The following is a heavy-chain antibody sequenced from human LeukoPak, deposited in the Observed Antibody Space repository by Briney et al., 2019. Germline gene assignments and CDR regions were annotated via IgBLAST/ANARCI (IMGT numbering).Heavy chain of an antibody. D-gene: IGHD5-18*01. CDR2: ISYDGSNE. Sequence: PGGSLRLSCAASGFTFSSYGMHWVRQAPGKGLEWVAVISYDGSNEYYADSVKGRFTISRDNSKNTLYLQMNSLRAEDTAVYYCAKDSHTAMADWGQGTLVTVSS. CDR1: GFTFSSYG. V-gene: IGHV3-30*18. J-gene: IGHJ4*02. CDR3: AKDSHTAMAD.